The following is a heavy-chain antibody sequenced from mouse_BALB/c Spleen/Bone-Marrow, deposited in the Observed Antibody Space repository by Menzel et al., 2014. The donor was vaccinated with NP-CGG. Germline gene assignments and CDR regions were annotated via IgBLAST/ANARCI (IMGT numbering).Heavy chain of an antibody. CDR1: GYTFXSYT. J-gene: IGHJ3*01. Sequence: VQVVESGAELARPGASVKMSCKASGYTFXSYTMHWVKQRPGQGLEWIGYINPSSGYTNYNQKFKDKATLTADKSSSTAYMQLSSLTSEDSAVYYCARAAYYRYDEGAWFAYWGQGTLVTVSA. CDR3: ARAAYYRYDEGAWFAY. D-gene: IGHD2-14*01. V-gene: IGHV1-4*01. CDR2: INPSSGYT.